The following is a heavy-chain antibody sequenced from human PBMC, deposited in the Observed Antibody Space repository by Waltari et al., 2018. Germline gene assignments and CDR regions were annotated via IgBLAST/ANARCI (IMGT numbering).Heavy chain of an antibody. J-gene: IGHJ3*02. CDR2: IWYDGSKK. V-gene: IGHV3-33*01. Sequence: QVQLVESGGGVVQPGRSVRPSCEVSGFTFSDYGFHWVRQAPGKGLEWVATIWYDGSKKYYEDSVKGRFTISRDDSKSTLYLQMNSLRAEDSAVFFCASDSLGAFDIWGQGTKVTVSS. CDR3: ASDSLGAFDI. CDR1: GFTFSDYG.